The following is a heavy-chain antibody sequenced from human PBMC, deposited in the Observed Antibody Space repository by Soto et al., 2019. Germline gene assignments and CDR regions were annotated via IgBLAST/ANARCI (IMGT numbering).Heavy chain of an antibody. D-gene: IGHD2-15*01. Sequence: QVQLVESGGGVVQPGRSLRLSCAASGFTFSSYGMHWVRQAPGKGLEWVAVISYDGSNKYYADSVKGRFTISRDNSKNTLYLQMNSLRAEDTAVYYCAKGPSGLFDYWGQGTLDTVSS. CDR2: ISYDGSNK. J-gene: IGHJ4*02. CDR1: GFTFSSYG. V-gene: IGHV3-30*18. CDR3: AKGPSGLFDY.